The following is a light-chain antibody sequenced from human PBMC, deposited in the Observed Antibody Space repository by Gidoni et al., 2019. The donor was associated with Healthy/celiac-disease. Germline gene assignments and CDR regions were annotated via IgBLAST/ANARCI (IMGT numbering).Light chain of an antibody. CDR1: QSVNSN. CDR3: QQYNNWPLMYT. V-gene: IGKV3-15*01. Sequence: EIVMTQSPATLSMSPGERATLSCRASQSVNSNLAWYQQKPDQAPRLLIYGASTRATGIPARFSGSGSGTEFTLTISSLQSEDFAVYYCQQYNNWPLMYTFGQGTKLEIK. J-gene: IGKJ2*01. CDR2: GAS.